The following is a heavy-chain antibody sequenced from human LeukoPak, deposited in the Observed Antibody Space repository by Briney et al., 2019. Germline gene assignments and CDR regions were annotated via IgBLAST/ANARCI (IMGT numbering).Heavy chain of an antibody. J-gene: IGHJ4*02. CDR3: ARCYEGSCDY. D-gene: IGHD3-3*01. Sequence: GGSLRLSCEASGFTFSNYWMNWVRQAPGKGLEWVANIKQDGSDKYYVGSVKGRFTLSRDNAKNSLYLQMTGLRAEDTAVYYFARCYEGSCDYWGQGTLVTASS. CDR1: GFTFSNYW. CDR2: IKQDGSDK. V-gene: IGHV3-7*01.